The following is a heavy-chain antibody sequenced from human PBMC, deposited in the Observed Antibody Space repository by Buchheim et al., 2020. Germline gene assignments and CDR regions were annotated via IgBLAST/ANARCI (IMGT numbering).Heavy chain of an antibody. CDR3: TRAVVETYFDS. Sequence: EVKLVVSGGGYVLRGGSLSLSCEASGFSFSSYWMHWVRQVPGKGLESVLHVNNDGCSATYADSVKGRFNISRDNHRNLLYLQMISLRAEDTAVYYCTRAVVETYFDSWGQGTL. V-gene: IGHV3-74*03. J-gene: IGHJ4*02. CDR1: GFSFSSYW. CDR2: VNNDGCSA. D-gene: IGHD4-23*01.